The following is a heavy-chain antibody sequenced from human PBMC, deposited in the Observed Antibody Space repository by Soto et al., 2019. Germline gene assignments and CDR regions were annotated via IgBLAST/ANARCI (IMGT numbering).Heavy chain of an antibody. J-gene: IGHJ4*02. V-gene: IGHV4-4*02. D-gene: IGHD3-10*01. CDR2: IFHDGTA. Sequence: SETLSLTCAFSGVSISSGNWWTWVRQSPQRGLEYIGEIFHDGTANYYPSFERRVAISVDTSKNQFSLKLTSVTAADTAIYFCARLVYDTRLNYMYFDFWGQGTLVTVSS. CDR1: GVSISSGNW. CDR3: ARLVYDTRLNYMYFDF.